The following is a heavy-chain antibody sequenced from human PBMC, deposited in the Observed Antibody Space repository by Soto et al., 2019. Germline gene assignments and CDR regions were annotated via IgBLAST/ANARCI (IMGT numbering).Heavy chain of an antibody. CDR1: GYTFTSYA. V-gene: IGHV1-3*01. CDR2: INAGNGNT. CDR3: ARAPRTEFYYYYYGMDV. D-gene: IGHD3-10*01. J-gene: IGHJ6*02. Sequence: QVQLVQSGAEVKKPGASVKVSCKASGYTFTSYAMHWVRQAPGQRLEWMGWINAGNGNTKYSQKFQGRVTITRDTSASTAYMELSSLRSEDTAVYYCARAPRTEFYYYYYGMDVWGQGTTVTVSS.